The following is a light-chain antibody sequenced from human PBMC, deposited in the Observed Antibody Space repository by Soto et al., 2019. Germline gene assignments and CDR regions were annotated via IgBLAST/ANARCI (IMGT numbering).Light chain of an antibody. CDR2: KAS. V-gene: IGKV1-5*03. Sequence: DIQMTQFPPTLSASIGDRVTITCRASQTISSSLAWYQQKPGKAPKLLIYKASTLETGVPSRFSGSGSGTEFTLTISSLQPDDFATYYCQQYDSYSPYTFGQGTRLGLK. CDR1: QTISSS. CDR3: QQYDSYSPYT. J-gene: IGKJ2*01.